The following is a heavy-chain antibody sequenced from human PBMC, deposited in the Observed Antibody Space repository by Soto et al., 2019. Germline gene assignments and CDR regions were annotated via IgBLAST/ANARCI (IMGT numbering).Heavy chain of an antibody. D-gene: IGHD6-19*01. V-gene: IGHV4-4*02. CDR3: ARINNSAWQPIDY. Sequence: QVQLQESGPGLVKPSGTLSLTCAVSGGSISSSNWWSWVRQSPGKGLEWIGEIYHSGSTNYNPSLKRRVTISVDTCKNQFALKLSSVTAADTAVYYCARINNSAWQPIDYWGQGNLVTVSS. J-gene: IGHJ4*02. CDR2: IYHSGST. CDR1: GGSISSSNW.